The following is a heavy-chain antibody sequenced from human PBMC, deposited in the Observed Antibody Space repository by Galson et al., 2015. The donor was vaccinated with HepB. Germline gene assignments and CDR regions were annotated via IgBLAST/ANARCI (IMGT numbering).Heavy chain of an antibody. CDR2: INSDGSKT. D-gene: IGHD2-2*01. J-gene: IGHJ6*03. CDR3: ARGPMLFYHFYYYMDV. Sequence: SLRLSCAASGFSLSRHWMHWVRQAPGKGLVWVSRINSDGSKTDYADSVKGRFTIPSDNAKNTLYLQMNSLRAEDTALYYCARGPMLFYHFYYYMDVWGKGTTVTVSS. CDR1: GFSLSRHW. V-gene: IGHV3-74*01.